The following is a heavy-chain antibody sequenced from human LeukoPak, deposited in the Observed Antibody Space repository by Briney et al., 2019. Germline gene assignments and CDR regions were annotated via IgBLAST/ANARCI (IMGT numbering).Heavy chain of an antibody. CDR1: GFTFSNYW. CDR2: LSGSGITT. D-gene: IGHD6-19*01. CDR3: AKGIYSSGWSYFDY. J-gene: IGHJ4*01. Sequence: PGGSLRLSCAASGFTFSNYWMHWVRQAPGKGPVWVSTLSGSGITTYYADSVKGRFTISRDNSKNTLYLQMNSLRAEDTAVYYCAKGIYSSGWSYFDYWGHGTLVTVSS. V-gene: IGHV3-23*01.